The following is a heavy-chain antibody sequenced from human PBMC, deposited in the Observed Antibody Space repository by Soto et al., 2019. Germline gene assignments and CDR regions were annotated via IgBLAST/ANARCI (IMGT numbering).Heavy chain of an antibody. Sequence: PVESLKISCNGSGYSFVTHWIGWGRQMPGKGLEWMGIIYPGDSETKYSPSFQGQVTISADKSISTAYLQWSSLKASDTALYYCVSTINGYFEYWGQGTLVTVSS. CDR2: IYPGDSET. CDR1: GYSFVTHW. J-gene: IGHJ4*02. V-gene: IGHV5-51*01. D-gene: IGHD3-9*01. CDR3: VSTINGYFEY.